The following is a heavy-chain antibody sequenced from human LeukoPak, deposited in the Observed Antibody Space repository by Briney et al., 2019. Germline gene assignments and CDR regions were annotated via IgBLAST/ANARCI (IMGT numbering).Heavy chain of an antibody. CDR2: RRGNGENT. CDR1: GFILRDYA. J-gene: IGHJ4*02. Sequence: GGSLRLSCAASGFILRDYAMTWVRQAPGKELEWVSARRGNGENTYYADSVKGPFSISGDNSRNTLYLQMNALRAEDTAVYYCARRLGENSGHFDHWGQGALVTVSS. D-gene: IGHD4-23*01. CDR3: ARRLGENSGHFDH. V-gene: IGHV3-23*01.